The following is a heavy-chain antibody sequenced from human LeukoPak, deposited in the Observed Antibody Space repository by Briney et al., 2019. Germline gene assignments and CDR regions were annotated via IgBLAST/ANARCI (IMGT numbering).Heavy chain of an antibody. CDR2: IYRSGST. CDR1: GGSISSGGYY. D-gene: IGHD3-22*01. Sequence: SETLSLTCTVSGGSISSGGYYWSWIRQPPGKGLEWIGYIYRSGSTYYNPSLKSRVTISVDRSKNQFSLKLSSVTAADTAVYYCARGVGSSGYEDYWGQGTLVTVSS. J-gene: IGHJ4*02. CDR3: ARGVGSSGYEDY. V-gene: IGHV4-30-2*01.